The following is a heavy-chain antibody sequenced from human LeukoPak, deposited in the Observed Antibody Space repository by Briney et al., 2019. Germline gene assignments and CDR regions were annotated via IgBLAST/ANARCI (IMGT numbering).Heavy chain of an antibody. J-gene: IGHJ4*02. CDR1: GFTFSDYY. CDR2: ISSSGSTI. V-gene: IGHV3-11*04. CDR3: AREKYYYDSSGHRAGVSDY. D-gene: IGHD3-22*01. Sequence: PGGSLRLSCAASGFTFSDYYMSWIRQAPGKGLEWVSYISSSGSTIYYADSVKGRFTISRDNAKNSLYLQMNSLRAEDTAVYYCAREKYYYDSSGHRAGVSDYWGQGTLVTVSS.